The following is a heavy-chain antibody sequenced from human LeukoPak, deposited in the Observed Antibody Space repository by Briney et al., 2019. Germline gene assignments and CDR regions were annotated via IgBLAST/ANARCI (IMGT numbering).Heavy chain of an antibody. Sequence: GGSLRLSCAASGFTFSSHWMHWVRQAPGKRLVWVSRINTDGSSTSYADSVKGRFTISRDNAKNTLYLQMNSLRAEDTAVYYCATYYYDTRGYFYDAFDIWGQGTMVTVSS. CDR2: INTDGSST. CDR3: ATYYYDTRGYFYDAFDI. CDR1: GFTFSSHW. D-gene: IGHD3-22*01. J-gene: IGHJ3*02. V-gene: IGHV3-74*01.